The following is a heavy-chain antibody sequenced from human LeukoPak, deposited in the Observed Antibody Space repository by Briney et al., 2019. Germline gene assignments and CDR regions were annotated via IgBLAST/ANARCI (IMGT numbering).Heavy chain of an antibody. V-gene: IGHV3-30*18. CDR3: ANLPL. CDR2: ISYDGSNK. Sequence: GRSLRLSCATSGFTFSNYGMHWVRQAPGKGLEWAAVISYDGSNKYYADSVKGRFTISRDNSKNKLYLQMNSLRPEDAAVYYCANLPLWGQGTLVTVSS. J-gene: IGHJ4*02. CDR1: GFTFSNYG.